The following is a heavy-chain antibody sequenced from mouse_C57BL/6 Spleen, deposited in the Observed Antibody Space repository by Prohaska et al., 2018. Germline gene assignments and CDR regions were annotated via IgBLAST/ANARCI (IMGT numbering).Heavy chain of an antibody. J-gene: IGHJ2*01. CDR2: IDPSDSET. V-gene: IGHV1-52*01. D-gene: IGHD1-1*01. CDR1: GYTFTSYW. CDR3: ARQTYYYGSSLFDY. Sequence: QVQLQQPGAELVRPGSSVKLSCKASGYTFTSYWMHWVKQRPIQGLEWIGNIDPSDSETHYNQKFKDKATLTVDKSSSTAYMQLSSLTSEDSAVYYCARQTYYYGSSLFDYWGQGTTLTVSS.